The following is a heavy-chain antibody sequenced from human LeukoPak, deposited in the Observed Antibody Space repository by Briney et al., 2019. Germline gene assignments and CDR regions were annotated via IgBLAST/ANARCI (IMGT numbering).Heavy chain of an antibody. D-gene: IGHD1-26*01. CDR2: IYSGGST. V-gene: IGHV3-66*01. CDR1: GFTVSYNY. CDR3: ARARGYSGSYPDY. Sequence: GGSLRLSCAASGFTVSYNYMTWVRQAPGKGLEWVSVIYSGGSTYYADSVKGRFTISRDNSKNTLYLQMNSLRAEDTAVYYCARARGYSGSYPDYWGQGTLVTVSS. J-gene: IGHJ4*02.